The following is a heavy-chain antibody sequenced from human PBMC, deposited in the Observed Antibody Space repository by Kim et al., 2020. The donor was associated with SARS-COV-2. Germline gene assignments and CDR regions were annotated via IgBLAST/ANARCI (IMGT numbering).Heavy chain of an antibody. CDR3: ARGRMVRDPDLFDY. Sequence: GGSLRLSCAASGFTVSSNYMSWVRQAPGKGLEWVSVIYSGGSTYYADSVKGRFTISRDNSKNTLYLQMNSLRAEDTAVYYCARGRMVRDPDLFDYWGQGTLVTVSS. CDR2: IYSGGST. CDR1: GFTVSSNY. J-gene: IGHJ4*02. V-gene: IGHV3-53*01. D-gene: IGHD3-10*01.